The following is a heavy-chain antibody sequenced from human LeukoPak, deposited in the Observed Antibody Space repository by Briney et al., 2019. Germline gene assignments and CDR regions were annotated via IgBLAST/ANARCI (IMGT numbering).Heavy chain of an antibody. V-gene: IGHV4-4*02. CDR3: ARDSGGFGELLYFDY. CDR1: GGSISSSNW. D-gene: IGHD3-10*01. Sequence: SETLSLTCAVSGGSISSSNWWSWVRQPPGKGLEWIGKIYHSGSTNYNPSLKSRVTISVDKSKNQFSLKLSSVTAADTAVYYCARDSGGFGELLYFDYWGQGTLVIVSS. CDR2: IYHSGST. J-gene: IGHJ4*02.